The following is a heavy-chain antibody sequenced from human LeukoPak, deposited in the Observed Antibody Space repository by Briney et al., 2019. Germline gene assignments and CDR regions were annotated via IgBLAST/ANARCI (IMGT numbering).Heavy chain of an antibody. CDR3: ARDLGKDGYNTFDY. V-gene: IGHV4-59*12. Sequence: SETLSLTCTVSGGSISSYYWSWIRQPPGKGLEWIGYIYYSGSTNYNPSLKSRVTISVDTSKNQFSLKLSSVTAADTAVYYCARDLGKDGYNTFDYWGQGTLVTVSS. CDR2: IYYSGST. CDR1: GGSISSYY. D-gene: IGHD5-12*01. J-gene: IGHJ4*02.